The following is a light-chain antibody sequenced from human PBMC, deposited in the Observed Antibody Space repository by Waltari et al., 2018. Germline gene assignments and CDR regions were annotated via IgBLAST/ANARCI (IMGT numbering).Light chain of an antibody. V-gene: IGLV1-47*01. CDR2: RNN. J-gene: IGLJ2*01. CDR3: SSYTSSSTVV. CDR1: RSNIGSNY. Sequence: QSVLTQPPSASGTPGQRVTISCSGSRSNIGSNYVYWYQQLPGTAPKLLIYRNNQRPSGVPDRFSGSKSGTSASLTISDLQAEDEADYHCSSYTSSSTVVFGGGTKLTVL.